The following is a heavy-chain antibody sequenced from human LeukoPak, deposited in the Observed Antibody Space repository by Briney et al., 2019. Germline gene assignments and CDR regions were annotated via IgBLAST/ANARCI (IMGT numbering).Heavy chain of an antibody. Sequence: GGSLRLSCAASGFTFSSYEMNWVRQAPGKGLEWVSYSSGSGSSRYYADSVKGRFTISRDNAKNSLYLQMNSLRAEDTAVYYCARGFSGYTYGPDYWGQGTLVTVSS. CDR1: GFTFSSYE. CDR3: ARGFSGYTYGPDY. D-gene: IGHD5-18*01. CDR2: SSGSGSSR. J-gene: IGHJ4*02. V-gene: IGHV3-48*03.